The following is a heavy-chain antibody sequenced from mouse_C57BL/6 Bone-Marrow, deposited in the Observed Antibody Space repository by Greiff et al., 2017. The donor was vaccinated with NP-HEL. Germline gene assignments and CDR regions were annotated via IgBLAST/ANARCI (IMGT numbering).Heavy chain of an antibody. CDR2: ISSGGSYT. J-gene: IGHJ3*01. Sequence: EVKVVESGGDLVKPGGSLKLSCAASGFTFSSYGMSWVRQTPDKRLEWVATISSGGSYTYYPDSVKGRFTISRDNAKNTLYLQMSSLKSEDTAMYYCASHYGNFLAWFAYWGQGTLVTVSA. CDR1: GFTFSSYG. CDR3: ASHYGNFLAWFAY. V-gene: IGHV5-6*01. D-gene: IGHD2-1*01.